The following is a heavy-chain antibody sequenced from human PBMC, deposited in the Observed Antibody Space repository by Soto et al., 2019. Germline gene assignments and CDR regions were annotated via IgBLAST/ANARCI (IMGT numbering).Heavy chain of an antibody. Sequence: GESLKIACKCSGYSFTSYWIGWVRQMPGKGLEWMGIIYPGDSDTRYSPSFQGQVTISADKSISTAYLQWSSLKASDTAMYYCARHTDYGGNSGAYWGQGTLVTVSS. CDR1: GYSFTSYW. J-gene: IGHJ4*02. CDR2: IYPGDSDT. D-gene: IGHD4-17*01. CDR3: ARHTDYGGNSGAY. V-gene: IGHV5-51*01.